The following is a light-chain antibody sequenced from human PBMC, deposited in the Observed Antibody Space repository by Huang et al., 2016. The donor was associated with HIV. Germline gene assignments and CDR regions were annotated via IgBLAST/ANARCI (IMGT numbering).Light chain of an antibody. CDR3: QRYNSAPLT. CDR1: QGIDTY. J-gene: IGKJ4*01. Sequence: DIEMTQSPSSLSASIGDTVTITCPASQGIDTYLAWYQQKPGKVPARLIYGASTLQPGIPSLFSGSGSETDFSLTINNLQPEDVATYFCQRYNSAPLTFGGGTKVAIK. V-gene: IGKV1-27*01. CDR2: GAS.